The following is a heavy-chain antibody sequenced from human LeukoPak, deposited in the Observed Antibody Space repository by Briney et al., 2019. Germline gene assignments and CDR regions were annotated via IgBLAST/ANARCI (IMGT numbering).Heavy chain of an antibody. CDR2: ISGDGGNT. CDR1: GFTFSSYS. D-gene: IGHD4-23*01. CDR3: AREVFGGNDY. Sequence: GGSLRLSCAGSGFTFSSYSLHWVRRAPGQGLEYVAAISGDGGNTYYRNSVKGRFTISRDNSKTTLYLQMDSLRGEDTAIYYCAREVFGGNDYWGQGTLVTVSS. V-gene: IGHV3-64*01. J-gene: IGHJ4*02.